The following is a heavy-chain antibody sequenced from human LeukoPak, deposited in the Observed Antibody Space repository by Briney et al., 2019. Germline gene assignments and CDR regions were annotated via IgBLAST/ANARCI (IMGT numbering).Heavy chain of an antibody. CDR3: AKQPITMVRAWIDY. V-gene: IGHV3-23*01. CDR1: GFTFSSYA. J-gene: IGHJ4*02. Sequence: GGSLRLSCAASGFTFSSYAMSWVRQAPGKGLEWVSAISGSGGSTYYADSVKGRFTISRDNSKTTLYLQMNSLRAEDTAVYYCAKQPITMVRAWIDYWGQGTLVTVSS. CDR2: ISGSGGST. D-gene: IGHD3-10*01.